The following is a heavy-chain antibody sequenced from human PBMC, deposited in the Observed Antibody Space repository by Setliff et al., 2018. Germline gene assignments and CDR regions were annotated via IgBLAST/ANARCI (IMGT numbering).Heavy chain of an antibody. D-gene: IGHD3-3*02. CDR3: ARGRIPRIFGVALNWFDP. CDR1: GYTFSSYS. Sequence: VSVKVSCKASGYTFSSYSMHWVRQAPGQRLEWMGWINAANENTQYSKKFQGRLTISRDNSKNTLYLQMGSLRAEDMAVYYCARGRIPRIFGVALNWFDPWGQGTLVTVSS. CDR2: INAANENT. J-gene: IGHJ5*02. V-gene: IGHV1-3*03.